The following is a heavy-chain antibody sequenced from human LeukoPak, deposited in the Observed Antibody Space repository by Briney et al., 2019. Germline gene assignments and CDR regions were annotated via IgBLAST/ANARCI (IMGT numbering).Heavy chain of an antibody. J-gene: IGHJ4*02. CDR1: GGSTSSGGYY. CDR3: ARERGAGAAAIDC. CDR2: IYYSGST. D-gene: IGHD6-13*01. V-gene: IGHV4-31*03. Sequence: SETLSLTCTVSGGSTSSGGYYWSWIRQHPGKGLEWIGYIYYSGSTYYNPSLKSRVTISVDTSKNQFSLKLSSVTAADTAVYYCARERGAGAAAIDCWGQGTLVTVSS.